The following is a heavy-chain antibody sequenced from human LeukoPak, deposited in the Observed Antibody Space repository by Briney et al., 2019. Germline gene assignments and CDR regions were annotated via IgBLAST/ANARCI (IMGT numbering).Heavy chain of an antibody. CDR3: ALWELDAFDI. J-gene: IGHJ3*02. CDR2: IYYSGST. Sequence: SETLSLTCTVSGGSISSYYWSWIRQPPGKGLEWIGYIYYSGSTNYNPSLKSRVTISVDTSKNQFSLKLSSVTAADTAVYYCALWELDAFDIWGQGTMVTVSS. D-gene: IGHD3-16*01. CDR1: GGSISSYY. V-gene: IGHV4-59*01.